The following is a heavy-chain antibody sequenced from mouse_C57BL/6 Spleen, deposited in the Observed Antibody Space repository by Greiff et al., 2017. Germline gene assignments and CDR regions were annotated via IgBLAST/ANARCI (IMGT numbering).Heavy chain of an antibody. CDR1: GYAFSSYW. CDR2: IYPGDGDT. V-gene: IGHV1-80*01. D-gene: IGHD1-1*01. Sequence: QVQLKASGAELVKPGASVKISCKASGYAFSSYWMNWVKQRPGKGLEWIGQIYPGDGDTNYNGKFKGKATLTADKSSSTAYMQLSSLTSEDSAVYFCAPRGVDAMDYWGQGTSVTVSS. J-gene: IGHJ4*01. CDR3: APRGVDAMDY.